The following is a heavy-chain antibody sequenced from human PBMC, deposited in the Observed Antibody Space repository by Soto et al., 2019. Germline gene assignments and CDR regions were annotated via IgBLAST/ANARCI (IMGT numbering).Heavy chain of an antibody. CDR3: ARDPYDFWSGYPRP. CDR1: GYTFTSYG. D-gene: IGHD3-3*01. J-gene: IGHJ5*02. Sequence: GTSLKFSCKASGYTFTSYGIIWVRQAPGQGLEWMGWISAYNGNTNYAQKLQGRVTMTTDTSTSTAYMELRSLRSDDTAVYYCARDPYDFWSGYPRPWGQGTLVTVSS. CDR2: ISAYNGNT. V-gene: IGHV1-18*04.